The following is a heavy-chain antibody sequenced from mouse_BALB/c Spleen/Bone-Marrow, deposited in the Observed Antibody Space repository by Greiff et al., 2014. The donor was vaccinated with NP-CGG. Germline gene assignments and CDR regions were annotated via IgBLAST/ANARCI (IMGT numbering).Heavy chain of an antibody. CDR3: ARHGNYAMDY. V-gene: IGHV5-6-2*01. CDR2: INSNGGST. J-gene: IGHJ4*01. CDR1: GFTFSSYY. D-gene: IGHD1-1*02. Sequence: EVQGVESGGGLVKLGGSLKLSCAASGFTFSSYYMSWVRQTPEKRLELVAAINSNGGSTYYPDTVKGRFTISRDNAKNTLYLQMSSLKSEDTALYYCARHGNYAMDYLGQGTSVTVSS.